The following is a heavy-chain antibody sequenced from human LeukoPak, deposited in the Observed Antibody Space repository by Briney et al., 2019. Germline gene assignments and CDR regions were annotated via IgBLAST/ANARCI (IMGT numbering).Heavy chain of an antibody. J-gene: IGHJ3*02. CDR2: IRYDGSNK. V-gene: IGHV3-30*02. D-gene: IGHD1-26*01. CDR1: GFTFSSYG. CDR3: ARAGGTYYGIAFDI. Sequence: GGSLRLSCAASGFTFSSYGMHWVRQAPGKGLEWVAFIRYDGSNKYYADSVKGRFTISRDNSKSTLYLQMNSLRAEDTAVYYCARAGGTYYGIAFDIWGQGTMVTVSS.